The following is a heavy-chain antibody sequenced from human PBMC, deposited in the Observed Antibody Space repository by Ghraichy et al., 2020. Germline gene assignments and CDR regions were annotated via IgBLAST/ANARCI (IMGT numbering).Heavy chain of an antibody. CDR1: GFNFNTHA. Sequence: GGSLRLSCATSGFNFNTHAMTWVRQAPGKGLECVAAVRATSGITYYAESVKGRFTVIRDSSKTTLSLQMNNLGPEDTAIYYCVKFSGQQFPTYHFGYWGHGTRFTVS. CDR2: VRATSGIT. CDR3: VKFSGQQFPTYHFGY. D-gene: IGHD3-10*01. V-gene: IGHV3-23*01. J-gene: IGHJ4*01.